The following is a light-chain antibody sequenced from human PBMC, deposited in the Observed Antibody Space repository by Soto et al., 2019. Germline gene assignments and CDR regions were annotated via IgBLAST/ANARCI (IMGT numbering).Light chain of an antibody. CDR1: QSVSRY. Sequence: EIVLTQSPATLSLSPGERATLSCRASQSVSRYLAWYQHKPGQAPRLLIYDASNRVTGIPARFSGSGSGTDFTLTISSLEPEDFAVYYCQQRSNWPSWTFGQGTKVEIK. CDR3: QQRSNWPSWT. CDR2: DAS. J-gene: IGKJ1*01. V-gene: IGKV3-11*01.